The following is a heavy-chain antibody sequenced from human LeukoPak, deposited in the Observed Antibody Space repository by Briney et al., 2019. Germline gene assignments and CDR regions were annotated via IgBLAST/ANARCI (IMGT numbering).Heavy chain of an antibody. J-gene: IGHJ4*02. V-gene: IGHV4-59*08. CDR2: ISYSGST. Sequence: SETLSLTCTVSGGSITSDYWSWIRQPPGKGLEWIGYISYSGSTSYDPSLKSRVTISGDSSKKQSSLKLSSVTAADTAVYYCARFYYDSRGYWYYFDYWGQGTLVTVSS. CDR1: GGSITSDY. CDR3: ARFYYDSRGYWYYFDY. D-gene: IGHD3-22*01.